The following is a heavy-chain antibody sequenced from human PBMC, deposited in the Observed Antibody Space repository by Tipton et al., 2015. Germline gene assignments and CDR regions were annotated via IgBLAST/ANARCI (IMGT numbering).Heavy chain of an antibody. CDR3: ARRGWELPHWYFDL. J-gene: IGHJ2*01. V-gene: IGHV4-39*01. CDR1: GGSISSTSYY. Sequence: LRLSCTVSGGSISSTSYYWGWIRQPPGKGLEWIGSIYYSGSTYYNPSPKSRVTISVDTSKNQFSLKLSSVTAADTAVYYCARRGWELPHWYFDLWGLGTLVTVSS. CDR2: IYYSGST. D-gene: IGHD1-26*01.